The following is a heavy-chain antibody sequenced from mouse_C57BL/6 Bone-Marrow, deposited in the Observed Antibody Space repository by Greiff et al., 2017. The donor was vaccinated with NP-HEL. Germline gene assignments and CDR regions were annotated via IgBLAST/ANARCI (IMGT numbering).Heavy chain of an antibody. CDR1: GYTFTSYG. CDR2: IYPRSGNT. J-gene: IGHJ2*01. D-gene: IGHD2-4*01. CDR3: ASSSYDYDDFDY. V-gene: IGHV1-81*01. Sequence: QVQLQQSGAELARPGASVKLSCKASGYTFTSYGISWVKQRTGQGLEWIGEIYPRSGNTYYNEKFKGKATLTADKSSSTAYMELRSLTSEDSAVYFCASSSYDYDDFDYWGHGTTLTVSS.